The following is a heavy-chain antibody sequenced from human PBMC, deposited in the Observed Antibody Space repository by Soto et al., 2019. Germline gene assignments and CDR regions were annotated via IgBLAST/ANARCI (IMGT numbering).Heavy chain of an antibody. CDR3: ARGTSSGYYPYYYYGMDV. Sequence: QVQLVQSGAEVKKPGSSVTVSCKASGCTFSSYAISWVRQAPGQGLEWMGGIIPIFGTANYAQKFQGRVTSTEDESTSTAYMGLSSLRSEDTAVYYCARGTSSGYYPYYYYGMDVWGQGTTVTVAS. CDR2: IIPIFGTA. D-gene: IGHD3-22*01. J-gene: IGHJ6*02. V-gene: IGHV1-69*01. CDR1: GCTFSSYA.